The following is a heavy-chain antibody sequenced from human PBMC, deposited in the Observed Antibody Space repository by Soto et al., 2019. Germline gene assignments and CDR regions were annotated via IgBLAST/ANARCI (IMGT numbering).Heavy chain of an antibody. V-gene: IGHV1-18*01. CDR1: GYTFTSYG. D-gene: IGHD1-1*01. Sequence: ASVKVSCKASGYTFTSYGISWVRQAPGQGLEWMGWISAYNGNTNYAQKLQGRVTMTTDTSTSTAYMELRSLRSDDTAVYYCARDMANWNAPEPYNWFDPWGQGTLVTVSS. J-gene: IGHJ5*02. CDR3: ARDMANWNAPEPYNWFDP. CDR2: ISAYNGNT.